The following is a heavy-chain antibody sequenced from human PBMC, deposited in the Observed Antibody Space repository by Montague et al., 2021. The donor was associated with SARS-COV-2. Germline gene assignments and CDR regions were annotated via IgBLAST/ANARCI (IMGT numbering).Heavy chain of an antibody. J-gene: IGHJ2*01. CDR2: ISSNGKT. D-gene: IGHD3-22*01. Sequence: SETLSLTCTVSGGSINDHYGSWIRQSPGKGLEWIGYISSNGKTNYNPPLKSRVTLSADASRNEFSLKLDSVTAADTAVYFCARRGYYDSAGYHWHLDLWGRGMLVTVSS. CDR3: ARRGYYDSAGYHWHLDL. CDR1: GGSINDHY. V-gene: IGHV4-4*09.